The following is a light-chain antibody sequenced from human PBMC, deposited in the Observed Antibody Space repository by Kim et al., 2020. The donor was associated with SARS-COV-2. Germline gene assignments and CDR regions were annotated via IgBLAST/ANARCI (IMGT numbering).Light chain of an antibody. V-gene: IGLV2-14*03. CDR1: SSDVGAYNY. Sequence: GQSITISCTGTSSDVGAYNYVSWYQHHPGKAPKLMIFDVNNRPSGLSNRFSSSKSGNTASLTISGLQAEDEADYYCSSYATTRSYVFGTGTKVTVL. J-gene: IGLJ1*01. CDR2: DVN. CDR3: SSYATTRSYV.